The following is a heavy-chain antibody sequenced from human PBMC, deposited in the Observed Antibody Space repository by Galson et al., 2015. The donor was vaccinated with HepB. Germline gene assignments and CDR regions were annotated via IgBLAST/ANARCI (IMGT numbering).Heavy chain of an antibody. CDR2: VNDDSGDT. J-gene: IGHJ5*02. CDR3: ASMHYYERSAGNGFDP. D-gene: IGHD3-22*01. Sequence: SVKVSCKASGYTFTNYDINWVRQAPGHGLEWMGWVNDDSGDTGYAQRFHGRVTMTRDTSIRTAYMEVSRLTSEDTAVYYCASMHYYERSAGNGFDPWGQGTLVTVSS. V-gene: IGHV1-8*01. CDR1: GYTFTNYD.